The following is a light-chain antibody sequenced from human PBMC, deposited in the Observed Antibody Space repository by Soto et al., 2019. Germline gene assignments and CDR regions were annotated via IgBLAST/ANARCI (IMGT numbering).Light chain of an antibody. CDR2: SAS. J-gene: IGKJ4*01. V-gene: IGKV3-15*01. Sequence: EIVMTQSPPTLSVSPGXRATLSCRASQRISTNVAWYQHKPGQAPRLLIYSASTRATGIPARFSGSGSGTEFTLTISSLQSEDFAVYYCQQYNNWPPITFGGGTKVDIK. CDR3: QQYNNWPPIT. CDR1: QRISTN.